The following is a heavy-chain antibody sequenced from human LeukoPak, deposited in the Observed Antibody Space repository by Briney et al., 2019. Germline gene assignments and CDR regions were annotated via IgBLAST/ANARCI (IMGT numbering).Heavy chain of an antibody. V-gene: IGHV3-21*01. Sequence: GGSLRLSCAASRFTFSSYSMNWVRQAPGKGLEWVSSISSSSSYIYYADSVKGRFTISRDNAKNSLYLQMNSLRAEDTAVYYCARDQRVRSSPSDYWGQGTLVTVSS. CDR3: ARDQRVRSSPSDY. CDR2: ISSSSSYI. D-gene: IGHD2-15*01. CDR1: RFTFSSYS. J-gene: IGHJ4*02.